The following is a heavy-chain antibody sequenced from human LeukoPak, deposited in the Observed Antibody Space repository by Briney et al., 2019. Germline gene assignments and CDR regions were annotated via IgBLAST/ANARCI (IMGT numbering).Heavy chain of an antibody. Sequence: PGGSLRLSCAASGFTFSSYGMHWVRQAPGKGLEWVAVIWYDGSNKYYADSVKGRFTISRDNSKNTLYLQMNNLRAEDTAVYYCARDGSGTRYYYMDVWGKGTTVTVSS. D-gene: IGHD3-10*01. CDR1: GFTFSSYG. V-gene: IGHV3-33*01. CDR2: IWYDGSNK. CDR3: ARDGSGTRYYYMDV. J-gene: IGHJ6*03.